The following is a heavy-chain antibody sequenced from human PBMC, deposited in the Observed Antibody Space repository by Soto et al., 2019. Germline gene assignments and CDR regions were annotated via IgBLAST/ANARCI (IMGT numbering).Heavy chain of an antibody. D-gene: IGHD3-3*01. V-gene: IGHV3-33*01. J-gene: IGHJ6*02. CDR3: ARNLGRTTIFGVVITDYYYYGMDV. Sequence: GGSLRLSCAASGFTFSSYGMHWVRQAPGKGLEWVAVIWYDGSNKYYADSVKGRFTISRDNSKNTLYLQMNSLRAEDTAVYYCARNLGRTTIFGVVITDYYYYGMDVWGQGTTVTVSS. CDR1: GFTFSSYG. CDR2: IWYDGSNK.